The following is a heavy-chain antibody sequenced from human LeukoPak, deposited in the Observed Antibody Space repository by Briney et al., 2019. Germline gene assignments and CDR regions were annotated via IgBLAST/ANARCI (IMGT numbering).Heavy chain of an antibody. CDR3: ARGRSALIGSYYYYYMDV. V-gene: IGHV3-7*04. J-gene: IGHJ6*03. CDR2: IKQDGSEK. CDR1: GFTFSSYW. D-gene: IGHD3-22*01. Sequence: PGGSLRLSCAASGFTFSSYWMTWVRQAPGTGLEWVANIKQDGSEKYYVDSVKGRFTISRDNAKNSLYLQMNSLRAEDTAVYYCARGRSALIGSYYYYYMDVWGKGTTVTVSS.